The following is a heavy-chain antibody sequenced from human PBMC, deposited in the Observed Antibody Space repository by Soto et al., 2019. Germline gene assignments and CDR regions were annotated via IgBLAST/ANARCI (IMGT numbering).Heavy chain of an antibody. J-gene: IGHJ4*02. CDR2: VSAYNGNT. CDR1: GYTFTILG. V-gene: IGHV1-18*04. CDR3: ARAGGTQLFDY. Sequence: GASVKVSCKASGYTFTILGISWVLQSPVQGREWMGCVSAYNGNTKYAQNVQGRVTMTTDRSTSTAYMELRSLRSDDTAVYYCARAGGTQLFDYWGQGTLVTVSS.